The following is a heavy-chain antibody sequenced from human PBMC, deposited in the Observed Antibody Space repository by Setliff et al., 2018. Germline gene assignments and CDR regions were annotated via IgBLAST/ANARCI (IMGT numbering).Heavy chain of an antibody. CDR3: VREGVDSRSSTDYRYYMDV. V-gene: IGHV1-69*05. D-gene: IGHD3-22*01. Sequence: SVKVSCKASGGTFKNYGISWVRQAPGQGLEWMGGIIPIFGTTNYAQKFQGRATIITDESTSTAYMQLSSLGSEDTAVYYCVREGVDSRSSTDYRYYMDVWGKGTTVTVSS. CDR1: GGTFKNYG. J-gene: IGHJ6*03. CDR2: IIPIFGTT.